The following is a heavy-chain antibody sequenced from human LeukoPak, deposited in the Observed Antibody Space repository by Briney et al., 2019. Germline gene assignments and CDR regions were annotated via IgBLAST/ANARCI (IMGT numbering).Heavy chain of an antibody. J-gene: IGHJ4*02. CDR3: AKDTYSTSPYYFDY. CDR1: GFTFSSYS. CDR2: ISSNSRYI. V-gene: IGHV3-21*01. Sequence: GGSLRLSCGASGFTFSSYSMNWVRQAPGKGLEWVSSISSNSRYIYYADSVKGRFTISRDNARSSLFLQMNSLRAEDTAVYYCAKDTYSTSPYYFDYWGQGTLVTVSS. D-gene: IGHD1-26*01.